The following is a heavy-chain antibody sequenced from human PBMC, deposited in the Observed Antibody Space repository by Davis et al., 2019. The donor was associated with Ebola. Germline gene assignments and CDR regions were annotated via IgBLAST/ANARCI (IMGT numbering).Heavy chain of an antibody. Sequence: SVKVSCKASGGTFSSYAISWVRQAPGQGLEWMGGIIPIFGTANYAQKFQGRVTITADESTSTAYMELSSLRSEDTAVYYCARVGYYDILTGYYYYYYGMDVWGQGTTVTVSS. D-gene: IGHD3-9*01. V-gene: IGHV1-69*13. J-gene: IGHJ6*02. CDR1: GGTFSSYA. CDR3: ARVGYYDILTGYYYYYYGMDV. CDR2: IIPIFGTA.